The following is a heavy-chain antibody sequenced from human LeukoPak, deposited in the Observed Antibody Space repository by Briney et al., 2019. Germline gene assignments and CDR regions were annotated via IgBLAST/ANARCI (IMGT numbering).Heavy chain of an antibody. CDR2: IYPGDSDT. Sequence: GESLEISCKGSGYIFTSYWIGWVRQMPGKGLEWMGIIYPGDSDTRYSPSLQGQVTISADKSIFTAYLQWSSLKASDTAMYYCARRSSIATRLFDYWGQGTLVTVSS. V-gene: IGHV5-51*01. CDR3: ARRSSIATRLFDY. J-gene: IGHJ4*02. CDR1: GYIFTSYW. D-gene: IGHD6-6*01.